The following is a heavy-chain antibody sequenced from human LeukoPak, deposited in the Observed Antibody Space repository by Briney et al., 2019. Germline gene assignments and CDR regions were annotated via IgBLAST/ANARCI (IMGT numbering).Heavy chain of an antibody. D-gene: IGHD3-16*02. CDR1: GFTFSSYG. CDR2: IRHDETRI. J-gene: IGHJ6*03. CDR3: AKSVIPNSYQGTYYMDV. Sequence: GGSLRLSCAASGFTFSSYGMHWVRQAPGEGLEWVAFIRHDETRIFYGDSVKGRFTISRDNSKNMVYLQLNSLSAEDTALYYCAKSVIPNSYQGTYYMDVWGKGTTVTVSS. V-gene: IGHV3-30*02.